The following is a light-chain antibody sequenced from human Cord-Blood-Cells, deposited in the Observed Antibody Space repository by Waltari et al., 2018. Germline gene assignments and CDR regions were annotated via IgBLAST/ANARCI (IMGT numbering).Light chain of an antibody. Sequence: QSALTQPASVSGSPGQSITISCTGTSSDVGGYNYVSWYQQHPGKALKLMIYDVSKRPSGVSNRFSGSKSGNTASLTISGLQAEDEADYYCSSYTSSSTVFGGGTKLTVL. CDR3: SSYTSSSTV. CDR1: SSDVGGYNY. J-gene: IGLJ2*01. CDR2: DVS. V-gene: IGLV2-14*01.